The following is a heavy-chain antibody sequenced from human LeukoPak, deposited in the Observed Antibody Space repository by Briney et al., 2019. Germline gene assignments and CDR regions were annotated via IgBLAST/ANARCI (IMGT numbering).Heavy chain of an antibody. D-gene: IGHD2-2*01. V-gene: IGHV3-43D*03. J-gene: IGHJ4*02. CDR3: AKDDQLRSSPGSLAY. Sequence: GGSLRLSCAASGFTFDDYAMHWVRQAPGKGLEWVSLISWDGGSTYYADSVKGRFTISRDNSKNSLYLQMNSLRAEDTALYYCAKDDQLRSSPGSLAYWGQGTLVTVSS. CDR2: ISWDGGST. CDR1: GFTFDDYA.